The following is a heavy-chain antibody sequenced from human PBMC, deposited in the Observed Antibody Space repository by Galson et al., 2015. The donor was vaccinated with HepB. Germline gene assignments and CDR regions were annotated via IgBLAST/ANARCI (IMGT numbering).Heavy chain of an antibody. CDR1: GDSVSSNSAA. Sequence: CAISGDSVSSNSAAWNWIRQSPSRGLEWLGRTYYRSKWYNDYAVSVKSRITINPDTSKNQFSLQLNSVTPEDTAVYYCARDWSYGGNWGKDYYYGMDVWGQGTTVTVSS. V-gene: IGHV6-1*01. D-gene: IGHD4-23*01. CDR2: TYYRSKWYN. CDR3: ARDWSYGGNWGKDYYYGMDV. J-gene: IGHJ6*02.